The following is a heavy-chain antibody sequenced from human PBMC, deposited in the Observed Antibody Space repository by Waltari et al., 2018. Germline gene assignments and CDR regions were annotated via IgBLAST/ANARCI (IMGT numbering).Heavy chain of an antibody. CDR3: ARDDEYQQWLVRHLDY. CDR2: ISGSGKTK. Sequence: EVQLVESGGGSVQPGGPLRLSCVASGFTFSLFVMNGVRQAPGKGLEWVAYISGSGKTKKYAGSGKGRFTISRDNAKNSLFLEMDSLRVDDTAVYYCARDDEYQQWLVRHLDYWGQGTLVTVSA. J-gene: IGHJ4*02. V-gene: IGHV3-48*04. CDR1: GFTFSLFV. D-gene: IGHD6-19*01.